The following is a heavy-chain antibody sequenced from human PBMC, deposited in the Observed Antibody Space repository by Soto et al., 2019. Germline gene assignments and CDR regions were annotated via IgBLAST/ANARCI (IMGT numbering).Heavy chain of an antibody. J-gene: IGHJ6*02. D-gene: IGHD6-19*01. Sequence: QVQLVQSGAEVKKPGASVKVSCKASGYTFTSYDINWVRQATGQGLEWMGWMNPNSGNTGYAQKFQGRVTMTRNTSISTAYMELSSLRSEDTAVYYCAGEMGGIDSSGWYSDGMDVWGQGTTVTVSS. CDR1: GYTFTSYD. CDR3: AGEMGGIDSSGWYSDGMDV. CDR2: MNPNSGNT. V-gene: IGHV1-8*01.